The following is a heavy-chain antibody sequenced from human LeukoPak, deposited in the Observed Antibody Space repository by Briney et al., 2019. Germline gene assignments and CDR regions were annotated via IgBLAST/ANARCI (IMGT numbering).Heavy chain of an antibody. D-gene: IGHD6-13*01. CDR1: GYTFTGYY. CDR2: INPNSGGT. CDR3: ARGVSIAAAGGRGRLDV. Sequence: ASVKVSCKASGYTFTGYYMHWVRQAPGQGLEWMGWINPNSGGTNYAQKFQGRVTMTRDTSISTAYMELSRLRSDDTAVYYCARGVSIAAAGGRGRLDVWGKGTTVTVSS. J-gene: IGHJ6*04. V-gene: IGHV1-2*02.